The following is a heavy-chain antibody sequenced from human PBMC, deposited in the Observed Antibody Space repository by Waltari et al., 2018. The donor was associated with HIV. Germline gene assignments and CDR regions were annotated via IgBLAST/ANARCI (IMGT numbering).Heavy chain of an antibody. CDR2: INPISGGT. CDR3: ARESGYQLVRWLDP. D-gene: IGHD2-2*01. V-gene: IGHV1-2*02. Sequence: QVHLVQSGPEVKKPGASMKVSCKASGYTFTGNYMHWLRQAPGQGLEWMGWINPISGGTNYAQTLQGRVTMTRDASINTVYMELKSLRYDDTAMYYCARESGYQLVRWLDPWGQGTRVTVSS. CDR1: GYTFTGNY. J-gene: IGHJ5*02.